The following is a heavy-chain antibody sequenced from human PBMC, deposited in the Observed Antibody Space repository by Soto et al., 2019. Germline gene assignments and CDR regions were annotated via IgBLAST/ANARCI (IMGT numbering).Heavy chain of an antibody. CDR2: ISDHNGNT. Sequence: QVQLVQSGAEVKKPGASVKVSCKTSGYTFTSSGISWVRQAPGQGLEWMGWISDHNGNTIYAQKIRGRVTMTTDTSTSTAYMELRSLRSDDTAVYYCARALTPTDYWGQGTLVTVSS. J-gene: IGHJ4*02. V-gene: IGHV1-18*01. D-gene: IGHD3-9*01. CDR1: GYTFTSSG. CDR3: ARALTPTDY.